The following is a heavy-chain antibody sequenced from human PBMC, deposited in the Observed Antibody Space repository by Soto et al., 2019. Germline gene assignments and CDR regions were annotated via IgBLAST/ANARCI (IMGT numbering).Heavy chain of an antibody. Sequence: QVPLVQSGAEVKKPGASVKVSCKASGYTFPSYYMHWVRQAHGQGLEWMGIIKPSGGSTSYARKFQGRVTMTRDTSTSTVYMELSSLRSEDTAVYYCARAFIYEIGAPFDYWGQGTLVTVSS. CDR2: IKPSGGST. V-gene: IGHV1-46*01. D-gene: IGHD3-3*01. CDR3: ARAFIYEIGAPFDY. CDR1: GYTFPSYY. J-gene: IGHJ4*02.